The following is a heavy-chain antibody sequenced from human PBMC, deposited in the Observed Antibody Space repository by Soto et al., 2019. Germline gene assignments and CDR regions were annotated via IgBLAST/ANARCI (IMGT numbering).Heavy chain of an antibody. CDR1: GYTFVSYG. Sequence: QIQLVQSAAEVKKPGASVKVSCKTSGYTFVSYGISWVRQAPGQGLVWMGWISPYNGNTNFAQRFRGRVTLTTDTSTDIVYMDLGSLKSDDTAVYYCARDQNFFDSSGYYDHWGQGTLITVSS. V-gene: IGHV1-18*04. J-gene: IGHJ5*02. CDR3: ARDQNFFDSSGYYDH. D-gene: IGHD3-22*01. CDR2: ISPYNGNT.